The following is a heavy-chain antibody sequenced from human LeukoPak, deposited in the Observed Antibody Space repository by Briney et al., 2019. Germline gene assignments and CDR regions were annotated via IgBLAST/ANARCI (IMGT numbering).Heavy chain of an antibody. V-gene: IGHV3-33*01. D-gene: IGHD3-22*01. CDR2: IWYDGSNK. CDR1: GFTFSSYG. CDR3: ARGLVYYDSSGPFDY. J-gene: IGHJ4*02. Sequence: SGRSLRLSCAASGFTFSSYGMHWVRQAPGKGLEWVAVIWYDGSNKYYADSVKGRFTISRDNSKNTLYLQMNSLRAEDTAVYYCARGLVYYDSSGPFDYWGQGTLVTVSS.